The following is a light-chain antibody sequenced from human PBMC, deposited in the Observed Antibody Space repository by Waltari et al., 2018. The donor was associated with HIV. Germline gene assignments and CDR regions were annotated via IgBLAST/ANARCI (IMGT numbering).Light chain of an antibody. CDR3: CSYAGSYSYV. J-gene: IGLJ1*01. V-gene: IGLV2-11*01. CDR2: NVS. Sequence: QSALTQPRSLSGSPGQSVTISCTGSSSDVGVSDFVSWYQHYPGKAPKLIIFNVSKRPSGVPDRFSGSKSGNTASLTISGLQAEDEADYHCCSYAGSYSYVFGTGTQVTVL. CDR1: SSDVGVSDF.